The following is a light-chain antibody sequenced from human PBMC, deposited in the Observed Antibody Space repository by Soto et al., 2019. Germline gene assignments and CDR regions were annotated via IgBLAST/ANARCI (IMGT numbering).Light chain of an antibody. CDR1: QSASSSY. Sequence: EIVLTQSPGTLSLSPGERATLSCRASQSASSSYLAWYQQTPGQAPRLLIYGASSRATGIPDRFSGSGSGTDFTLTISRLEPEDVAVYYCQQYSSSPGTFGQGTKVEIK. CDR3: QQYSSSPGT. J-gene: IGKJ1*01. V-gene: IGKV3-20*01. CDR2: GAS.